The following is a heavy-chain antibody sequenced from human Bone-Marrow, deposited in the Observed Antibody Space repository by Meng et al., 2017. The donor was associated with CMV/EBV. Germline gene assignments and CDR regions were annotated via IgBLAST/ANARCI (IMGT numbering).Heavy chain of an antibody. D-gene: IGHD4/OR15-4a*01. Sequence: GGSLRLSCAVSGFTFSRYVMHWVRQAPGKGLEWVAVIWYDGSNKYYADSVKGRFTISRDNSKNTLYLQMNSLRAEDTAVYYCAKASGAGAEYFQHWGQGTLVTVSS. CDR3: AKASGAGAEYFQH. V-gene: IGHV3-33*06. CDR1: GFTFSRYV. J-gene: IGHJ1*01. CDR2: IWYDGSNK.